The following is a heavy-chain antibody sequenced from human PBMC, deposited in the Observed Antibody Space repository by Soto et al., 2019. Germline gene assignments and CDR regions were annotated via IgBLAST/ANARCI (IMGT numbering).Heavy chain of an antibody. CDR3: ARHGPLTNICNQLNC. CDR1: GGSISSSPYY. D-gene: IGHD1-1*01. CDR2: IYYNGNT. J-gene: IGHJ4*02. V-gene: IGHV4-39*01. Sequence: LQLQESGPGLVKPSETLSLTCTVSGGSISSSPYYWAWIRQPPGKGLQWIVNIYYNGNTFYNPSLRSRVTISIDTSKSQFSLGPSSVTASDPAVYYCARHGPLTNICNQLNCWGQGTLVTVSS.